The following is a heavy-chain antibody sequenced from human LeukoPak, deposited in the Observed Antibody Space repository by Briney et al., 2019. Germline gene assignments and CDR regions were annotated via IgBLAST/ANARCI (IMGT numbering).Heavy chain of an antibody. D-gene: IGHD3-10*01. Sequence: SETLSLTCAVYGGSFSGYYWSWIRQPPGKGLEWIGEINHSGSTNYNPSLKSRVTISVDTSKNQFSLKLSSVTAADTAVYYCARVVYSGSWGYFDYWGQGALVTVSS. V-gene: IGHV4-34*01. CDR2: INHSGST. CDR1: GGSFSGYY. J-gene: IGHJ4*02. CDR3: ARVVYSGSWGYFDY.